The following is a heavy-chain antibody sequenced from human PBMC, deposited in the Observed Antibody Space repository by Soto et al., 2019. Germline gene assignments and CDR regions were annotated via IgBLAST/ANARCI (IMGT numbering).Heavy chain of an antibody. D-gene: IGHD6-6*01. V-gene: IGHV3-21*01. J-gene: IGHJ6*02. Sequence: PGGSLRLSCAASGFTFSSYSMNWVRQAPGKGLEWVSSISSSSSYIYYADSVKGRFTISRDNAKNSLYLQMNSLRAEDTAVYYFARDSSPPEYSSSSPPYYYYGMDVWGQGTTVTVSS. CDR1: GFTFSSYS. CDR3: ARDSSPPEYSSSSPPYYYYGMDV. CDR2: ISSSSSYI.